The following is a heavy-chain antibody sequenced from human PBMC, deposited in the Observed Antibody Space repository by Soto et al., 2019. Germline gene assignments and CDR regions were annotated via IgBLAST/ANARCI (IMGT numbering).Heavy chain of an antibody. CDR2: IIPIFGTA. V-gene: IGHV1-69*01. J-gene: IGHJ4*02. CDR1: GGTFSSYA. Sequence: QVQLVQSGAEVKKPGSSVKVSCKASGGTFSSYAISWVRQAPGQGLEWMGGIIPIFGTANYAQKFQGRVTITADESTSTAYMELRSLRSEDTAVYYCARGVLLGRDGYNDLDYWGQGTLVTVSS. CDR3: ARGVLLGRDGYNDLDY. D-gene: IGHD5-12*01.